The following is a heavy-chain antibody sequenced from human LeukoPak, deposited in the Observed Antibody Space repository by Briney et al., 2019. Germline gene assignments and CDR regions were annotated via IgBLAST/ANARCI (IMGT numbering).Heavy chain of an antibody. V-gene: IGHV3-48*04. J-gene: IGHJ4*02. Sequence: GGSLRLSCAASGFTFSSYSMNWVRQAPGKGLEWASYISSSSSIIYYADSVKGRFTISRDNAKNSLYLQMNSLRAEDTAVYYCARDVRDFWSGYSDYWGQGTLVTVSS. CDR2: ISSSSSII. D-gene: IGHD3-3*01. CDR1: GFTFSSYS. CDR3: ARDVRDFWSGYSDY.